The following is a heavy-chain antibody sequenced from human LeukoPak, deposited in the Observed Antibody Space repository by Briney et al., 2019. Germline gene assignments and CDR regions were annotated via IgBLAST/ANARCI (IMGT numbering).Heavy chain of an antibody. CDR1: GYTFTDYY. D-gene: IGHD5-18*01. Sequence: GASVKVSCKASGYTFTDYYMHWVRQAPGQGLEWMGWINPNSGGTNYAQKFQGRVTMTRDTSISTAYMELSRLRSDDTAVYYCARVGYGYSFLRDRSIFDYWGQGTLVTVSS. V-gene: IGHV1-2*02. J-gene: IGHJ4*02. CDR2: INPNSGGT. CDR3: ARVGYGYSFLRDRSIFDY.